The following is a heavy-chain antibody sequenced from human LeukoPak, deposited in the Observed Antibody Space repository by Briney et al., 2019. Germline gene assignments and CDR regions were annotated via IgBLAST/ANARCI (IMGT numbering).Heavy chain of an antibody. CDR2: ISGSTGST. CDR3: AKKRVAVAGTHYFDY. D-gene: IGHD6-19*01. CDR1: GFTFSNYA. J-gene: IGHJ4*02. Sequence: PGGSLRLSCAASGFTFSNYAMNWVRQAPGKGLEWVSLISGSTGSTYYADSVKGRFSISRDNSKNTLYLQMNSLRAEDTAVYYCAKKRVAVAGTHYFDYWGQGTLVTVSS. V-gene: IGHV3-23*01.